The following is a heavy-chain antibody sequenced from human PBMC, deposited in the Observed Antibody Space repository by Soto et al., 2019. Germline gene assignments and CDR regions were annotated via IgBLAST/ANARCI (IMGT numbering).Heavy chain of an antibody. J-gene: IGHJ6*02. Sequence: QVQLVESGGGVVQPGRSPRLSCAASGFTFSSYGMHWVRQAPGKGLEWVAVISYDGSNKYYADSVKGRFTISRDNSKNTLDLQMNSLRAEDTAVYYCAKDLLRPGRAYGMDVWGQGTTVTVSS. CDR2: ISYDGSNK. CDR3: AKDLLRPGRAYGMDV. V-gene: IGHV3-30*18. CDR1: GFTFSSYG.